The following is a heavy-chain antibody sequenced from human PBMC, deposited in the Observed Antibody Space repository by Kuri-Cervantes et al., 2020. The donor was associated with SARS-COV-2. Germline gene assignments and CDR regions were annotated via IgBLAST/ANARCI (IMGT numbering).Heavy chain of an antibody. CDR3: ARDLDDSSGYYYFDY. CDR2: ISSSSSTI. V-gene: IGHV3-48*01. CDR1: GFTFSSYS. Sequence: GGSLRLSCAASGFTFSSYSMNWVRQAPGKGLEWVSYISSSSSTIYYADSVKGRFTISRDNAKNSLYLQMNSLRAEDTAVYYCARDLDDSSGYYYFDYWGQGTLVTVSS. D-gene: IGHD3-22*01. J-gene: IGHJ4*02.